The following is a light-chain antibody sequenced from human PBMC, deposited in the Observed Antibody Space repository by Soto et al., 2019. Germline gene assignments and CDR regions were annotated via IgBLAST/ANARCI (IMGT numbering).Light chain of an antibody. CDR3: AAWDDSLNVV. J-gene: IGLJ2*01. Sequence: QSVLTQPPSASGTPGQRVTISCSGSSSNIGSNYVYWYQQLPGTAPKLLIYRNNQRPSGVPDRFSGSKSVTSASLAISGLRSEDEADYYCAAWDDSLNVVFGGGTKLTVL. CDR2: RNN. CDR1: SSNIGSNY. V-gene: IGLV1-47*01.